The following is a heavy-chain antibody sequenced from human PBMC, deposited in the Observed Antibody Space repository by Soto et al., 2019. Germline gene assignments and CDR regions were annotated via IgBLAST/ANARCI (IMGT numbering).Heavy chain of an antibody. CDR1: GFSLNTGGVG. J-gene: IGHJ6*02. D-gene: IGHD3-10*01. Sequence: ITLKESGPTLVKPTQTLTLTCTFSGFSLNTGGVGVGWVRQLRGKAMEWLALIYCDDDERYRPSLRSRLNITKDTINNQVVLTMTNMEPEETATSYCVRNWRYYGGDYYYGMDAWGQGTTVTVSS. CDR3: VRNWRYYGGDYYYGMDA. V-gene: IGHV2-5*02. CDR2: IYCDDDE.